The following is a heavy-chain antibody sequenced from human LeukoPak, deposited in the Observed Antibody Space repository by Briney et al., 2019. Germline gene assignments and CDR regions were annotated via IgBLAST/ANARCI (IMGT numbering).Heavy chain of an antibody. V-gene: IGHV5-51*01. CDR3: TRLANTAFDF. Sequence: GESLKISCKGSGYSFTSYWIGWVRHMPGKGLEWMGMINPGDSDTRYSPSFQGQATISGDKSINTAYLQWSSLKASDTAMYYCTRLANTAFDFWGQGTLVTVSS. D-gene: IGHD4/OR15-4a*01. J-gene: IGHJ4*02. CDR2: INPGDSDT. CDR1: GYSFTSYW.